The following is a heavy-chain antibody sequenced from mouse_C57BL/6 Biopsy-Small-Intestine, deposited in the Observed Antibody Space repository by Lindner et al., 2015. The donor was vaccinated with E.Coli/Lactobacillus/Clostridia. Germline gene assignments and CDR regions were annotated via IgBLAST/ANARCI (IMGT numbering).Heavy chain of an antibody. D-gene: IGHD1-1*01. J-gene: IGHJ2*01. CDR3: AREFITTLGYYFDY. V-gene: IGHV14-2*01. CDR1: GFNIKDYY. Sequence: VQLQESGADLVKPGASVKLSCTASGFNIKDYYIHWVKQKTDQGLEWIGRIDPGDGETKYAPKFQGKATITADTSSNTAYLQLSSLTSEASAVYYCAREFITTLGYYFDYWGHGTTLTVSS. CDR2: IDPGDGET.